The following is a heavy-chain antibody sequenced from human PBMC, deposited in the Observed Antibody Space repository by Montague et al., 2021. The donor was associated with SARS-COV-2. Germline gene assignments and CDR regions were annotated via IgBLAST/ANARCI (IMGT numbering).Heavy chain of an antibody. V-gene: IGHV4-59*08. CDR2: IFKNGDI. CDR3: ARYYERSLDV. D-gene: IGHD3-16*01. J-gene: IGHJ6*02. Sequence: SETLSLTCTVSGGSITNDDWSWIRQPPRKGLEWIVNIFKNGDIDXXPSLRSRVIISVDTSKSQFSLKVTSVTAADTAAYYCARYYERSLDVWGQGTTVTVSS. CDR1: GGSITNDD.